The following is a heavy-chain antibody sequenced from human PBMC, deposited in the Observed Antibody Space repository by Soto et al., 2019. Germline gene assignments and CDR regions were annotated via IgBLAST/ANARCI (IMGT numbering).Heavy chain of an antibody. D-gene: IGHD3-22*01. Sequence: NPSETTSLTCTVSGGSVNSGGYYWSWIRQQPGKGLEWIVYIYYSGSTYYNPSLKSRVTISVDTSKNQFSLKLSSVTAADTAVYYCARVSAPDYYDSSGYTFGYWGQGTLVTVSS. CDR3: ARVSAPDYYDSSGYTFGY. CDR2: IYYSGST. CDR1: GGSVNSGGYY. J-gene: IGHJ4*02. V-gene: IGHV4-31*03.